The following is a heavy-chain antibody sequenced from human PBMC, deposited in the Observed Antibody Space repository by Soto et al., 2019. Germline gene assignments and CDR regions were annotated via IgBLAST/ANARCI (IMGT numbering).Heavy chain of an antibody. Sequence: QVQLVQSGDEVKKPGASVKVSCKASGYIFVNYGIAWVRKAPGQGLEWMGWISPYTANTHSASKVQGRLTMTTDTSTSTAYMDLGSLTSGDTAVYYCVKVDNYVTPTPQDVGGQVPTFTVSS. CDR3: VKVDNYVTPTPQDV. D-gene: IGHD3-16*01. J-gene: IGHJ6*02. CDR2: ISPYTANT. CDR1: GYIFVNYG. V-gene: IGHV1-18*01.